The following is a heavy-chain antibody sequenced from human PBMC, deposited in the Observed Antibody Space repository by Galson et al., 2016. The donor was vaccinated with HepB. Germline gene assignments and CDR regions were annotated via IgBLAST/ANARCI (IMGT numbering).Heavy chain of an antibody. CDR3: ARESYYGGNSLDQYYFDY. Sequence: SLRLSCAVSGFTFSSYSMDWVRQAPGKGLEWVSYITSSSSTIYYADSVKGRFTISRDNAKNSLYLQMNSLRDKDTAVYYCARESYYGGNSLDQYYFDYWGQGTLVTVSS. J-gene: IGHJ4*02. CDR1: GFTFSSYS. CDR2: ITSSSSTI. D-gene: IGHD4-23*01. V-gene: IGHV3-48*02.